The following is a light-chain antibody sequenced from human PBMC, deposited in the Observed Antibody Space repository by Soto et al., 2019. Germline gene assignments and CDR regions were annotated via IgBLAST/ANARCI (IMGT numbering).Light chain of an antibody. CDR2: AAS. CDR3: QHYNSYSEA. V-gene: IGKV1-9*01. CDR1: QGISSY. J-gene: IGKJ1*01. Sequence: IQLTQSPSSLSASVGDRVTITCRASQGISSYFAWYQQKPGKAPKLLIYAASTLASGVPSRFSGSGSGTEFTLTISSLQPDDFATYYCQHYNSYSEAFGQGTKVDIK.